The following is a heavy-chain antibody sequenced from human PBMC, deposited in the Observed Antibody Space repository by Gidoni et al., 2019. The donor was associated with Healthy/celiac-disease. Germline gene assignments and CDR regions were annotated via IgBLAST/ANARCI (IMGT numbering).Heavy chain of an antibody. Sequence: EVKLVESGGGVVQPGGSVRSSCAASGLPFSSYSMNWVRQAPGKGLEWVSYISSSSSTLSYADSVKGRFTISRDNAKHSLSLQMNSLIAEYTAVYYCARGEVLGTHSAFDIWGQGPIVTVSS. D-gene: IGHD1-1*01. V-gene: IGHV3-48*01. CDR3: ARGEVLGTHSAFDI. CDR1: GLPFSSYS. J-gene: IGHJ3*02. CDR2: ISSSSSTL.